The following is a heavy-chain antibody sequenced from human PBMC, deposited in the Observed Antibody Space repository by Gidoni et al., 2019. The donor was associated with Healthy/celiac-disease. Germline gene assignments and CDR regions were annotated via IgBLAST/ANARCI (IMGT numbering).Heavy chain of an antibody. V-gene: IGHV3-30*02. D-gene: IGHD2-15*01. J-gene: IGHJ3*01. CDR1: GFPCSIHG. CDR2: LRYDGSNK. Sequence: QVQLVESGGGVVQPGGSLRISCAASGFPCSIHGMHWVRQAPGKGLEWVAFLRYDGSNKYYADSVKGRFTISRDNSKNTLYLQMNSLRAEDTAVSYCAHIGYCSGGSCSLDAFDLWGQGTMVTVSS. CDR3: AHIGYCSGGSCSLDAFDL.